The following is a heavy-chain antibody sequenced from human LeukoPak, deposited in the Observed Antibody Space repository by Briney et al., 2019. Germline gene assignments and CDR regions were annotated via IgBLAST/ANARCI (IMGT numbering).Heavy chain of an antibody. Sequence: PSETLSLTCIVSGGSISSSSYFWGWIRQPPEKGLEWIGSIYYSGNTFYNPSLKSRVTISVDTSKNQFSLKVSSVTAADTAVYYCASLTSAGIQLWSAFHYWGQGTLVTVSS. CDR3: ASLTSAGIQLWSAFHY. D-gene: IGHD5-18*01. J-gene: IGHJ4*02. CDR2: IYYSGNT. CDR1: GGSISSSSYF. V-gene: IGHV4-39*01.